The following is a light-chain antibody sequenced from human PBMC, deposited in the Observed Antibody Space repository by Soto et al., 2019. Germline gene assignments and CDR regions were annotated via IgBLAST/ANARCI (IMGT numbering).Light chain of an antibody. CDR2: DVT. J-gene: IGLJ1*01. Sequence: LTQPASVSGSPGQSITISCTGTSGDVGGYNSVSWYRQDPGKAPKLMIYDVTNRPSGVSNRFSGSKSGNTASLTISGLQAEDEADYYCSSFTSDITYVFGTGTKVTVL. CDR3: SSFTSDITYV. CDR1: SGDVGGYNS. V-gene: IGLV2-14*01.